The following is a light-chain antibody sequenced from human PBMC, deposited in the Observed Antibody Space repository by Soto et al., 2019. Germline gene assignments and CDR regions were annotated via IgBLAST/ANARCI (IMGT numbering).Light chain of an antibody. Sequence: QSALTQPASVSGSPGQSITFSCTGTSRDVGLYDYVSWYQHLPGKAPKLIIYEVTHRPSGVSTRFSGSKSGNTASLTISGLQADDEADYYCGSYTSTIPPYVFGTGTKVTVL. CDR3: GSYTSTIPPYV. V-gene: IGLV2-14*01. CDR2: EVT. J-gene: IGLJ1*01. CDR1: SRDVGLYDY.